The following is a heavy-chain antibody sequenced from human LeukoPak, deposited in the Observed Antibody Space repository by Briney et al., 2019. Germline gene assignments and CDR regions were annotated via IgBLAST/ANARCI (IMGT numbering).Heavy chain of an antibody. CDR1: GFTFSSYG. D-gene: IGHD3-3*01. CDR2: IRYDGSNK. CDR3: ARVGTYYDFWSDMRPYWYFDL. Sequence: GGSLRLSCAASGFTFSSYGMHWVRQAPGKGLEWVAFIRYDGSNKYYADSVKGRFTISRDNSKNTLYLQMNSLRAEDTAVYYCARVGTYYDFWSDMRPYWYFDLWGRGTLVTVSS. J-gene: IGHJ2*01. V-gene: IGHV3-30*02.